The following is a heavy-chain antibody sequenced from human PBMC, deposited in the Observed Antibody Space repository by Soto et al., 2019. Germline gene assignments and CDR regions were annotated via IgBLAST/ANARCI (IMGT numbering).Heavy chain of an antibody. CDR1: GYSFTSYW. J-gene: IGHJ6*02. CDR2: IDPSDSYT. Sequence: PGESLKISCKGSGYSFTSYWISWVRQMPGKGLEWMGRIDPSDSYTNYSPSFQGHVTISADKSISTAYLQWSSLKASDTAMYYCARLGDYGDPYYYYYYGMDVWGQGTTITVS. V-gene: IGHV5-10-1*01. D-gene: IGHD4-17*01. CDR3: ARLGDYGDPYYYYYYGMDV.